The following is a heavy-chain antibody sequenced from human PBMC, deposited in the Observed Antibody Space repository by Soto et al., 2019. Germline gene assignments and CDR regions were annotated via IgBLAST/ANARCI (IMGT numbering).Heavy chain of an antibody. CDR3: ARTTIAAASPFQF. J-gene: IGHJ1*01. D-gene: IGHD6-13*01. V-gene: IGHV1-46*01. CDR1: GYTFTNYY. CDR2: INPSGGSS. Sequence: QVRLVQSGPEVKKPGASVKVSCKASGYTFTNYYLHWVRQAPGHGLEWMGVINPSGGSSSYAQNFQGRVTMTRDTSTSTAYMELNRLRSEDAAFYYCARTTIAAASPFQFWGQGTLVIVSS.